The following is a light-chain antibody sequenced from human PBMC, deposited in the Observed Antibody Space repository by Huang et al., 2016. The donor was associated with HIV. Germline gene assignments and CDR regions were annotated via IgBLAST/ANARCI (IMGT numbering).Light chain of an antibody. Sequence: VMMSQSPATLAASPGERVTLSCGASQSVNTNLAGYQQKPGQPPRLLLYAASTRATGVPARFAGSGAGTEFTLTIDRLQSDDFAVYYGQQYNKWPPEYTFGQGTRLEIK. CDR3: QQYNKWPPEYT. CDR1: QSVNTN. V-gene: IGKV3-15*01. J-gene: IGKJ2*01. CDR2: AAS.